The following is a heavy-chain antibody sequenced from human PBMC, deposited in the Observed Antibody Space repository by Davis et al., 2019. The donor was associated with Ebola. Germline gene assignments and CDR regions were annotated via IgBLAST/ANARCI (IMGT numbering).Heavy chain of an antibody. J-gene: IGHJ1*01. CDR1: GFSFSSYA. Sequence: GESLKISCAASGFSFSSYAMHWVRQAPGKGLEWVAVIRYDGSNKYFADSVKGRFTIFRDNSENTLYLQMNSLRAEDTAVYYCAKWFGIAAAAHAEYFQHWGQGTLVTVSS. CDR2: IRYDGSNK. V-gene: IGHV3-30*02. CDR3: AKWFGIAAAAHAEYFQH. D-gene: IGHD6-13*01.